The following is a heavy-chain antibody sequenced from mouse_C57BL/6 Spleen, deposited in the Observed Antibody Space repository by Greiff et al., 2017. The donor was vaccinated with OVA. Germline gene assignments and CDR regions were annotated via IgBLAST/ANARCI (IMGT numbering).Heavy chain of an antibody. CDR2: IDPENGDT. Sequence: VQLQQSGAELVRPGASVKLSCTASGFNIKDDYMHWVKQRPEQGLEWIGWIDPENGDTEYASKFQGKATITADTSSNTAYLQLSSLTAEDTAVYYCTFYGSRTWLAYWGQGTLVTVSA. J-gene: IGHJ3*01. D-gene: IGHD1-1*01. CDR1: GFNIKDDY. CDR3: TFYGSRTWLAY. V-gene: IGHV14-4*01.